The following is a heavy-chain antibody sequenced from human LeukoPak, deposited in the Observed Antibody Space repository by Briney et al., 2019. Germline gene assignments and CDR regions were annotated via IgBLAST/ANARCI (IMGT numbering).Heavy chain of an antibody. V-gene: IGHV1-69*06. J-gene: IGHJ6*03. Sequence: ASVKVSCKASGGTFSSYAISWVRQAPGQGLEWMGGIIPIFGTANYAQKFQGRVTITADKSTSTAYMELSSLRSEDTAVYYCASLKREIVVVPAAVYYYYYYMDAWGKGTTVTVSS. CDR3: ASLKREIVVVPAAVYYYYYYMDA. D-gene: IGHD2-2*01. CDR2: IIPIFGTA. CDR1: GGTFSSYA.